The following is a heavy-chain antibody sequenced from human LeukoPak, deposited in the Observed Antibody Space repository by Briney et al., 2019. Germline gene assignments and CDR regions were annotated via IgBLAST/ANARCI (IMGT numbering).Heavy chain of an antibody. J-gene: IGHJ3*02. CDR2: ISTSSHV. CDR3: ARHEAYGFDI. Sequence: SGGSLRLSCAASGVIFSSYSMNWVRQAPGKGLEWVSYISTSSHVYYADSVKGRFTISRDNAQNSLYLQMNSLRDEDTAVYYCARHEAYGFDIWGQGTMVTVS. V-gene: IGHV3-48*02. CDR1: GVIFSSYS.